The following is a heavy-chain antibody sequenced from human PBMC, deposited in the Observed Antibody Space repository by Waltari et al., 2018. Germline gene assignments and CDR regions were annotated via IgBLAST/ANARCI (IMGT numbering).Heavy chain of an antibody. CDR2: INQDGSEK. CDR1: GLTFSVFW. Sequence: EVQLVESGGGLVQPGGSLRLSCSTSGLTFSVFWMSWVRQGPGKGLEWVANINQDGSEKYYVDSVKGRFTISRDNTKNSLYLQMNSLRADDTAVYYCASGLGAARWMRAAFDMWGQGTMVTVSS. V-gene: IGHV3-7*01. J-gene: IGHJ3*02. CDR3: ASGLGAARWMRAAFDM. D-gene: IGHD1-26*01.